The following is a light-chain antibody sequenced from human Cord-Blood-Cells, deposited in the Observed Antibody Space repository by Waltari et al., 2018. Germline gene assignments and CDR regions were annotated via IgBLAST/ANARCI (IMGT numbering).Light chain of an antibody. J-gene: IGLJ1*01. Sequence: QSALTQPASVSGSPGQSITISCPGTSSDVGGYNYVSWYQQHPGKAPKLMIYDVSNRPTGVSNRFSGASFGNTASLTISGRQAEDEAEYYCSSYTSSSTLYVFGTGTKVTGL. CDR3: SSYTSSSTLYV. CDR1: SSDVGGYNY. CDR2: DVS. V-gene: IGLV2-14*01.